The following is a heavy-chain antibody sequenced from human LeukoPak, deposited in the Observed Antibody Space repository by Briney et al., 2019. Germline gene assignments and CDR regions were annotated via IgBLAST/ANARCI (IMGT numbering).Heavy chain of an antibody. CDR2: ISFDGSNK. CDR1: GFTFSSYA. CDR3: ARDSGSYAVAYNNYGMDV. V-gene: IGHV3-30-3*01. Sequence: PGGSLRLSCAASGFTFSSYAMSWLRQAPGKGLEWVAVISFDGSNKYYADSVMGRFTISRDNSKNTLYLQMNSLRAEDTAVYYCARDSGSYAVAYNNYGMDVWGQGTTVTVSS. J-gene: IGHJ6*02. D-gene: IGHD1-26*01.